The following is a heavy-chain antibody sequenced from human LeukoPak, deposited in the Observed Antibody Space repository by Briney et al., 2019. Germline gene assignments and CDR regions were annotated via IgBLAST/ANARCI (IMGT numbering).Heavy chain of an antibody. V-gene: IGHV1-24*01. CDR1: GYTLTELS. Sequence: ASVKVSCKVSGYTLTELSMHWVRQAPGKGLEWRGGFDPEDGETIYAQKFQGRVTMTEDTSTDTAYMELSSLRSEDTAVYYCATHPHYDSSGTFDYWGQGTLVTVSS. CDR3: ATHPHYDSSGTFDY. D-gene: IGHD3-22*01. J-gene: IGHJ4*02. CDR2: FDPEDGET.